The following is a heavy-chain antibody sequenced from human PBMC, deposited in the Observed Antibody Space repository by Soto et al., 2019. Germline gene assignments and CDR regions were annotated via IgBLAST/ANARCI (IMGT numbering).Heavy chain of an antibody. CDR3: ARDRGSSSSPSNWFDP. Sequence: ASVKVSCKXSGYTFTSYYMHWVRQAPGQGLEWMGIINPSGGSTSYAQKFQGRVTMTRDTSTSTVYMELSSLRSEDTAVYYCARDRGSSSSPSNWFDPWGQGTLVTVLL. V-gene: IGHV1-46*01. D-gene: IGHD6-6*01. CDR2: INPSGGST. J-gene: IGHJ5*02. CDR1: GYTFTSYY.